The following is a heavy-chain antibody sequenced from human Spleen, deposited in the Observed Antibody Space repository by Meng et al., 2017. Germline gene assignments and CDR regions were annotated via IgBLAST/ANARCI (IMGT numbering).Heavy chain of an antibody. Sequence: GGSLRLSCEGSGFNFINAYMTWVRQVPGKGLEWVGRIKSKPDGETIDYGAPVKGRFTISRDDSENTLYLQVNSLKTEDTAMYFCTSAHIFDSSGWHDAFHFWGQGTMVTVSS. V-gene: IGHV3-15*01. J-gene: IGHJ3*01. CDR3: TSAHIFDSSGWHDAFHF. CDR2: IKSKPDGETI. CDR1: GFNFINAY. D-gene: IGHD6-19*01.